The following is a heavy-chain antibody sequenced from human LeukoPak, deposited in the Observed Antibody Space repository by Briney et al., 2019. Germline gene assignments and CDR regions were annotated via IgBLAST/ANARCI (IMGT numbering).Heavy chain of an antibody. V-gene: IGHV7-4-1*02. CDR3: ARSRKTAYGSGSFDY. CDR1: GGTFSSYA. CDR2: INTNTGNP. D-gene: IGHD3-10*01. Sequence: ASVKVSCKASGGTFSSYAISWVRQAPGQGLEWMGRINTNTGNPTYAQGFTGRFVFSLDTSVSTAYLQISSLKAEDTAVYYCARSRKTAYGSGSFDYWGQGTLVTVSS. J-gene: IGHJ4*02.